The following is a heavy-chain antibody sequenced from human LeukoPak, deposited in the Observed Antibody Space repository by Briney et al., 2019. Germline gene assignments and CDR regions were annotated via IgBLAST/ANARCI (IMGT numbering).Heavy chain of an antibody. CDR1: GFTFSSYW. CDR2: IKQDGSEK. V-gene: IGHV3-7*01. D-gene: IGHD2-15*01. Sequence: GGSLRLSCAASGFTFSSYWMSWVRQAPGKVLEWVANIKQDGSEKYYVDSVKGRFTISRDNAKNSLYLQMNSLRAEDTAVYYCAREGYCSGGSCSPYYYYYYMDVWGKGTTVTISS. CDR3: AREGYCSGGSCSPYYYYYYMDV. J-gene: IGHJ6*03.